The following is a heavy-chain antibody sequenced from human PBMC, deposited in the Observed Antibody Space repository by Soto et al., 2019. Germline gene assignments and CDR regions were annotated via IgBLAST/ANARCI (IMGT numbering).Heavy chain of an antibody. V-gene: IGHV1-3*01. CDR1: GFTFTSYA. Sequence: ASVKVSCKSSGFTFTSYAIHWLRQAPGQRPQWMGWINGGSGNTKYSQDLQGRVTFTRDTFATSAYLELSSLRSEDTAVYYCARVPPWGNSAGDYYIQHYDSWGQGTLVTVSS. D-gene: IGHD3-10*01. CDR3: ARVPPWGNSAGDYYIQHYDS. CDR2: INGGSGNT. J-gene: IGHJ4*02.